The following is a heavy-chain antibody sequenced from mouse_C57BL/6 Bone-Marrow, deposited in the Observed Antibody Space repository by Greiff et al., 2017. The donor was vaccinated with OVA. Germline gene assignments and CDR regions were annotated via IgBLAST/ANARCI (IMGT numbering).Heavy chain of an antibody. J-gene: IGHJ1*03. CDR3: ARDGSSHYWYFDV. V-gene: IGHV1-18*01. D-gene: IGHD1-1*01. CDR2: INPNNGGT. Sequence: VQLQQSGPELVKPGASVTIPCKASGYTFTDYNMDWVKQSHGKSLEWIGDINPNNGGTIYNQKFKGKATLTVDKSSSTAYMELRSLTSEDTAVYYCARDGSSHYWYFDVWGTGTTVTVSS. CDR1: GYTFTDYN.